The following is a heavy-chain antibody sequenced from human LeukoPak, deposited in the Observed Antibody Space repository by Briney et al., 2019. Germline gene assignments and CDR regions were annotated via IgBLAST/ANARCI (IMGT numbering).Heavy chain of an antibody. CDR3: ARGGSTAATILTGYSAFYYYYYMDV. Sequence: GASVKVSCKASGYTFTSYGISWVRQAPGQGLEWMGWISAYNGNTNYAQKLQGRVTMTTDTSTSTAYMELRSLRSDDTAVYYCARGGSTAATILTGYSAFYYYYYMDVWGKGTTVTVSS. J-gene: IGHJ6*03. CDR1: GYTFTSYG. V-gene: IGHV1-18*01. D-gene: IGHD3-9*01. CDR2: ISAYNGNT.